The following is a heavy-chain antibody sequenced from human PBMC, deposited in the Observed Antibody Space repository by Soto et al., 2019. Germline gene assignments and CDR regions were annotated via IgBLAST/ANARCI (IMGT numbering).Heavy chain of an antibody. CDR3: ARAVAVPADFDY. CDR1: GYTFTGYA. V-gene: IGHV1-3*05. Sequence: QVQLVQSGAEEKKPGASVKVSCKASGYTFTGYAMHWVRQAPGQRLEWMGWINAGNGNTKYSQKFQGRVTITRDTSAITAYMELSSLRSEDTPLYCSARAVAVPADFDYWGQGTLVTVSS. D-gene: IGHD6-19*01. CDR2: INAGNGNT. J-gene: IGHJ4*02.